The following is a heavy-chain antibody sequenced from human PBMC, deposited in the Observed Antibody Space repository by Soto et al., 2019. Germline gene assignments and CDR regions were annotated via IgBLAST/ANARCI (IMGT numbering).Heavy chain of an antibody. V-gene: IGHV4-59*01. D-gene: IGHD6-13*01. CDR1: GGSISSYY. CDR3: ARGEAAADTDPDWFDP. Sequence: SETLSLTCTVSGGSISSYYWSWIRQPPGKGLEWIGYIYYSGSTNYNPSLKSRVTISVDTSKNQFSLKLSSVTAADTAVYYCARGEAAADTDPDWFDPWGQGTLVTVSS. CDR2: IYYSGST. J-gene: IGHJ5*02.